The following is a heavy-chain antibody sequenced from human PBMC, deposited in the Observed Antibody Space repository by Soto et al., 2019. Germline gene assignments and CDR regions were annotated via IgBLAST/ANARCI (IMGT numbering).Heavy chain of an antibody. CDR3: TKGRGGSGKAPLDY. J-gene: IGHJ4*02. D-gene: IGHD3-10*01. V-gene: IGHV3-23*01. CDR2: IHSGGRDT. Sequence: EVQLLQSGGGLVQPGESLRLSCAASGFTFRSYALTWVRQAPGRGLEWVATIHSGGRDTYYGDSVKGRFTVSRDNSNNTVDLHMSSLRAEDTAVYYCTKGRGGSGKAPLDYWGQGTLVTVSS. CDR1: GFTFRSYA.